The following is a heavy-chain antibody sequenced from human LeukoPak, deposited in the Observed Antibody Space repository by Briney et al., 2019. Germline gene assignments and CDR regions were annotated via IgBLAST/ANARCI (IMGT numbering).Heavy chain of an antibody. J-gene: IGHJ6*03. CDR1: GYTFTRYV. V-gene: IGHV1-8*03. D-gene: IGHD2-8*01. CDR3: ARGRCTNGVCYSHYYYYMDV. CDR2: MNPNRGNT. Sequence: ASVKVSCKASGYTFTRYVINGVAQAPGRGGEWMGWMNPNRGNTDSAQKLQGRVTITRNTYISTAYMELSSLRSEDTAVYYCARGRCTNGVCYSHYYYYMDVWGKGTTVTVSS.